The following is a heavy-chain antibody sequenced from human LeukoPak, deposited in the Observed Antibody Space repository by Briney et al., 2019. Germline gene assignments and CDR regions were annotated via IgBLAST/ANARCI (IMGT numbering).Heavy chain of an antibody. CDR2: IYYSGST. CDR3: ASQTGIAYYYYMDV. Sequence: SETLSLTCTVSGGSISSYYWSWIRQPPGKGLEWIGYIYYSGSTNYNPSLKSRVTISVDTSKNQFSLKLSSVTAADTAVYYCASQTGIAYYYYMDVWGKGTTVTVSS. J-gene: IGHJ6*03. CDR1: GGSISSYY. D-gene: IGHD6-13*01. V-gene: IGHV4-59*01.